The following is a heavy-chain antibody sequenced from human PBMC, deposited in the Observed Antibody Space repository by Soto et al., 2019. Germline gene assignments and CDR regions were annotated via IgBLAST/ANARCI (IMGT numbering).Heavy chain of an antibody. D-gene: IGHD3-22*01. Sequence: GASVKVSCKASGYVFTSYGITWVRQVPGQGFEWMGWISAYNGNTNYAQKFQDRFTMTTDTSTSTAYMELRSLRYDDTAVYYCARVEDDVDSSAYAHWGQGTLVTVSS. J-gene: IGHJ4*02. CDR3: ARVEDDVDSSAYAH. CDR2: ISAYNGNT. V-gene: IGHV1-18*04. CDR1: GYVFTSYG.